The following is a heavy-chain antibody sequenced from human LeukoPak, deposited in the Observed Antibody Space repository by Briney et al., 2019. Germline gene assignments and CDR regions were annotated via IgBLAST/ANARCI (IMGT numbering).Heavy chain of an antibody. J-gene: IGHJ4*02. CDR1: GFTFSSYS. CDR2: ISSSSSYI. Sequence: GGSVRLSCAASGFTFSSYSMDWVGQGPGKGREGGSSISSSSSYIYYADSVKGRFTISRDNAKNSLYLQMNSLRAEDTAVYYCARGPITIFAGLYDYWGQGTLVTVSS. CDR3: ARGPITIFAGLYDY. V-gene: IGHV3-21*01. D-gene: IGHD3-3*01.